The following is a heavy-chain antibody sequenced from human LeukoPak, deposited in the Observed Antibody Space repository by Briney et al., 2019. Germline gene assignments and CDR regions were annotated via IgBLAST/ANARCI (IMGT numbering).Heavy chain of an antibody. Sequence: SETLSLTCAVYGGSFSGYYWSWIRQPPGKGLEWIGEINHSGSTNYNPSLKSRATISVDTSKNQFSLKLSSVTAADTAVYYCARSSTRLPDYWGQGTLVTVSS. CDR1: GGSFSGYY. V-gene: IGHV4-34*01. J-gene: IGHJ4*02. D-gene: IGHD3-3*02. CDR2: INHSGST. CDR3: ARSSTRLPDY.